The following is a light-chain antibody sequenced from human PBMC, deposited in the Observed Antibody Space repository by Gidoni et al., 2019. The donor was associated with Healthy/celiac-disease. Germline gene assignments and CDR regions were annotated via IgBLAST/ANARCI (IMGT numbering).Light chain of an antibody. CDR3: QQYDDLYS. Sequence: DIQMTQSPSTLSASVGDRVTITCRASQTIHYWLAWFQQKPGKAPKLLIYKASSVQTGVQSRCSASGSGTEFTLTISGLQLDDFATYYCQQYDDLYSFGQGTKVEIK. CDR2: KAS. J-gene: IGKJ2*03. V-gene: IGKV1-5*03. CDR1: QTIHYW.